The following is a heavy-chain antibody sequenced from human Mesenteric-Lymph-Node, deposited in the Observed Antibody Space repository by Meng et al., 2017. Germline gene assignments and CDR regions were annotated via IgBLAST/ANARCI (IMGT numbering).Heavy chain of an antibody. Sequence: GSLRLSCTVSGGSISSDYWSWIRQPPGKGLEWIGYIYYSGSTNYNPSLKSRVTISVDTSKNQFSLKLSSVTAADTAVYYCARGRDGVTWELIDYWGQGTLVTVSS. CDR2: IYYSGST. CDR1: GGSISSDY. V-gene: IGHV4-59*12. D-gene: IGHD1-26*01. CDR3: ARGRDGVTWELIDY. J-gene: IGHJ4*02.